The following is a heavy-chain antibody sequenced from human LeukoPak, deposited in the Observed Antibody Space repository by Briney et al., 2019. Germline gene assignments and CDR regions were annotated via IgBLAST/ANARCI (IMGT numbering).Heavy chain of an antibody. CDR3: AKSVASDAY. V-gene: IGHV3-30-3*02. CDR1: GFTFSSYA. CDR2: ISYDGTNK. Sequence: GGSLRLSCAASGFTFSSYAMLWVRQAPGKGLEWLAVISYDGTNKYYADSVKGRFTISRDNSKNTLYLQMNSLRAEDTAVYYCAKSVASDAYWGQGTLVTVSS. J-gene: IGHJ4*02. D-gene: IGHD5-12*01.